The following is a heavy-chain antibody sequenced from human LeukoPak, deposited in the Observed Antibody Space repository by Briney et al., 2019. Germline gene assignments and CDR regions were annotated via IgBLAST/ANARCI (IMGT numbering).Heavy chain of an antibody. Sequence: GGSLRLSCAASGFAFSSYSMNWVRQAPGKGLEWVSYISSGGSTTYYAGSVKGRFTVSRDNAKNSLYLQMNSLRAEDTAVYYCARDHMGYDYWGQGTLVTVSS. CDR1: GFAFSSYS. V-gene: IGHV3-48*04. CDR3: ARDHMGYDY. J-gene: IGHJ4*02. D-gene: IGHD1-26*01. CDR2: ISSGGSTT.